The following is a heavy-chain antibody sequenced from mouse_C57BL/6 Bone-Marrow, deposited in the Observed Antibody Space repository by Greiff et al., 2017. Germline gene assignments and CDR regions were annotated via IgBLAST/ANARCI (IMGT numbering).Heavy chain of an antibody. CDR1: GYTFTDHY. V-gene: IGHV1-76*01. CDR2: IYPGSGNT. D-gene: IGHD2-2*01. J-gene: IGHJ2*01. Sequence: VQLQESGAEVVRPGASVKLSCKASGYTFTDHYINWVKQRPGQGLEWIARIYPGSGNTYSNEKFKGKATLTAEKSSNTAYIQLSSLTSEDSAVYFWAREAGYFFEYGGQGTTLTVSS. CDR3: AREAGYFFEY.